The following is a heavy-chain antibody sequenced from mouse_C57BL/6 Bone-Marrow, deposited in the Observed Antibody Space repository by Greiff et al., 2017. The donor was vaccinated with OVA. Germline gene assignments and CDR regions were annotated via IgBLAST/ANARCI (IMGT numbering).Heavy chain of an antibody. CDR1: GYTFTSYW. Sequence: QVQLQQPGAELVKPGASVKLSCKASGYTFTSYWMHWVKQRPGQGIEWIGMIHPNSGSTNYNVKFKSKATLTVDKSSSTAYMQLSSLTSEDSAVYYCARRGWDPYWYFDVWGTGTTVTVSS. D-gene: IGHD4-1*01. CDR3: ARRGWDPYWYFDV. V-gene: IGHV1-64*01. CDR2: IHPNSGST. J-gene: IGHJ1*03.